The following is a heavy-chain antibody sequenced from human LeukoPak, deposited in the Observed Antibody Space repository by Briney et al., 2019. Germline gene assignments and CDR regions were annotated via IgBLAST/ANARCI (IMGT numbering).Heavy chain of an antibody. V-gene: IGHV3-23*01. J-gene: IGHJ4*02. D-gene: IGHD3-10*01. CDR3: ATRRGSGTYYGSDY. CDR1: GFTFSSYA. CDR2: ISGSGGST. Sequence: GGSLRLSCAASGFTFSSYAMSWVRQTPGKGLEWVSAISGSGGSTYYADSVKGRFTISRDNSKNTLYLQMNSLRAEDTAVYYCATRRGSGTYYGSDYWGQGTLVTVSS.